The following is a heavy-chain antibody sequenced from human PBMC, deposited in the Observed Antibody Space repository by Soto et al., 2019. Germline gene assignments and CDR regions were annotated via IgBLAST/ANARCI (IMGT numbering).Heavy chain of an antibody. V-gene: IGHV3-23*01. CDR1: GFTVNSHA. D-gene: IGHD6-13*01. J-gene: IGHJ4*02. CDR3: AKPRGSSSWYYFDY. CDR2: ISGSGGST. Sequence: GWSMRLSCAASGFTVNSHAMSGVRQAPGKGLEWVASISGSGGSTYYADSVKGRFTISRDNSKNTLYLQMNSLRAEDTAVYYCAKPRGSSSWYYFDYWGQGTPVTVSS.